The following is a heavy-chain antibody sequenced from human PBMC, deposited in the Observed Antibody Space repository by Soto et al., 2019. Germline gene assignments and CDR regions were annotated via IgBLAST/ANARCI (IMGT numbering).Heavy chain of an antibody. D-gene: IGHD3-9*01. CDR3: AGRGTGIGPHYYGLDV. V-gene: IGHV4-39*01. J-gene: IGHJ6*02. CDR1: GDSVSSDIYY. Sequence: QVLLQESGPGLVKASETLSLACTVSGDSVSSDIYYWDWIRQPPGRGLEWIGTIYYSGSTNYNPSLESRVTISIDTSKNQFSLELTSVTAADMAFYXCAGRGTGIGPHYYGLDVWGQGTAVTVSS. CDR2: IYYSGST.